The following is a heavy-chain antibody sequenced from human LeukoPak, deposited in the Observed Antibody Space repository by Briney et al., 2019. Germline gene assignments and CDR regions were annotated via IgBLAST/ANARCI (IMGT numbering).Heavy chain of an antibody. CDR2: INPNSGGT. Sequence: ASVKVSCKASGYTFTGYYMHWVRQAPGQGLEWMGWINPNSGGTNYAQKFQGRVTMTRDTSISTAYMELSRLRSDDTAVYYRAREMGDGSYHDYWGQGTLVTVSS. V-gene: IGHV1-2*02. CDR1: GYTFTGYY. CDR3: AREMGDGSYHDY. D-gene: IGHD1-26*01. J-gene: IGHJ4*02.